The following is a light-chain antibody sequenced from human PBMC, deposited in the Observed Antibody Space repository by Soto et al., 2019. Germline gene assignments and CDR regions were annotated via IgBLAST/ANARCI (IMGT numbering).Light chain of an antibody. CDR2: AAS. J-gene: IGKJ5*01. Sequence: DIQMTQSPSSLSASVGDRVIITCLASQSISTYVNWYQQRPGTAPKLLLYAASTLQRGVPSRFSGSGSGTDFSLTITSLQPEDFATYFCQQTYTTLFTFGHGTRLEIK. CDR3: QQTYTTLFT. CDR1: QSISTY. V-gene: IGKV1-39*01.